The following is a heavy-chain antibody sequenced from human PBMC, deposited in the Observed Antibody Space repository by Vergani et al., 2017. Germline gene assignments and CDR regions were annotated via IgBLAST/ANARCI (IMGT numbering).Heavy chain of an antibody. Sequence: QVQLQQWGAGLLKPSETLSLTCAVYGGSFSGYYWSWIRQPPGKGLEWIGEINHSGSTNYNPSLKSRVTISVDTSKNQFSLKLSSVTAADTAVYYCARGLGRYDYIWGSYRSRHFDYWGQGTLVTVSS. CDR1: GGSFSGYY. CDR2: INHSGST. CDR3: ARGLGRYDYIWGSYRSRHFDY. D-gene: IGHD3-16*02. V-gene: IGHV4-34*01. J-gene: IGHJ4*02.